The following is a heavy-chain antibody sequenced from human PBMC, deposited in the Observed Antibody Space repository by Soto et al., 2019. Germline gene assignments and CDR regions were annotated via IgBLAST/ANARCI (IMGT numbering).Heavy chain of an antibody. J-gene: IGHJ4*02. CDR1: GFTFSNAW. Sequence: EVQLVESGGDLVKPGGSLRLSCAASGFTFSNAWMSWVRQAPGKGLEWVGHIKSKTDGGTTDYAAPVKGRFAISRDDSRNTLYLQMNSLQTEDTAVYYCTTDDPINKHWGQGTLVTVSS. CDR2: IKSKTDGGTT. CDR3: TTDDPINKH. V-gene: IGHV3-15*01.